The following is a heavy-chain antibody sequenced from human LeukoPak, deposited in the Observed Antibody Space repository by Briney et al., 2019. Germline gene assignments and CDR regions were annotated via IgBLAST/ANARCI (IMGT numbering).Heavy chain of an antibody. CDR1: GGSFSGYY. Sequence: PSETLSLTCAVYGGSFSGYYWSWIRQPPGKGLEWIGEINHSGSTNYNPSLKSRVTISVDTSKNQFSLKLSSVTAADMAVYYCARWGRYFDWTRRGGANNWFDPWGQGTLVTVSS. J-gene: IGHJ5*02. D-gene: IGHD3-9*01. V-gene: IGHV4-34*01. CDR3: ARWGRYFDWTRRGGANNWFDP. CDR2: INHSGST.